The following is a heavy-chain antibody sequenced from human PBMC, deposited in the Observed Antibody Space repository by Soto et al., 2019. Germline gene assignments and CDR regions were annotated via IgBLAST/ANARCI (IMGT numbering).Heavy chain of an antibody. D-gene: IGHD3-3*01. V-gene: IGHV4-39*01. CDR3: ARLTISYYMDV. CDR1: GGSISSSSYY. J-gene: IGHJ6*03. Sequence: PSETLSLTCTVSGGSISSSSYYWGWIRQPPGKGLEWIGSIYYSGSTYYNPSLKSRVTISVDTSKNQFSLKLSSVTAADTAVYYCARLTISYYMDVWGKGTTVTVSS. CDR2: IYYSGST.